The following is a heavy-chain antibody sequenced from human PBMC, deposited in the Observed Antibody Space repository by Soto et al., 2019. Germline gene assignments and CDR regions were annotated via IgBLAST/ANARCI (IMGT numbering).Heavy chain of an antibody. CDR2: FSFYGVRDNT. CDR1: GFTFSSYD. V-gene: IGHV3-23*01. D-gene: IGHD1-1*01. CDR3: DKSIYNENDGRNDL. Sequence: EVQLLDSGGGLVQPGGSLRLSCVGSGFTFSSYDMTWVRQAPGKGLEWVSSFSFYGVRDNTYDADSVKGQFTIARDNAKNTVSLQMHNLRVEDKDVSYCDKSIYNENDGRNDLWGQRTRVTVSS. J-gene: IGHJ5*02.